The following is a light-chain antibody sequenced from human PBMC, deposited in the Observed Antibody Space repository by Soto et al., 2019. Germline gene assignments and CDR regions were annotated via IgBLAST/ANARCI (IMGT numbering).Light chain of an antibody. CDR2: DAS. CDR1: QSVGSNY. V-gene: IGKV3-20*01. Sequence: EIVGKQSPGSLSLSPGKRATLSFSASQSVGSNYLAWYQQKPGQAPRLLIYDASNRATGIPARFSGSGSGTEFTLTIDGLEPEDFVVYYCQQYGYSPITFGQGRLLEIK. J-gene: IGKJ5*01. CDR3: QQYGYSPIT.